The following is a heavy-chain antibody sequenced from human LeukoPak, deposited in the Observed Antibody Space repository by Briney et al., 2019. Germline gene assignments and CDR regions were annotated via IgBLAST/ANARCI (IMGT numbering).Heavy chain of an antibody. CDR1: GYRFTNYW. Sequence: KDGESLKISCKGSGYRFTNYWIGWVRQMPGKGLELMGSIYPGDSDTRYSPSFQGRVTISADKSISTAFLQWSSLKASDTAIYYCTRQGVFYSDSSAFYYWGQGTLVTVSS. CDR2: IYPGDSDT. J-gene: IGHJ4*02. CDR3: TRQGVFYSDSSAFYY. D-gene: IGHD3-22*01. V-gene: IGHV5-51*01.